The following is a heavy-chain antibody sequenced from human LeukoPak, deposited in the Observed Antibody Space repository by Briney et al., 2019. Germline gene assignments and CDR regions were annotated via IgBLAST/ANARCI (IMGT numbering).Heavy chain of an antibody. CDR2: ISSSSSYI. D-gene: IGHD1-26*01. J-gene: IGHJ3*02. V-gene: IGHV3-21*01. CDR3: ARGGSYLSAFDI. Sequence: GGSLRLSCAASGFTFSSYSMNWVRQAPGKGLGWVSSISSSSSYIYYADSVKGRFTISRDNAKNSLYLQMNSLRAEDTAVYYCARGGSYLSAFDIWGQGTMVTVSS. CDR1: GFTFSSYS.